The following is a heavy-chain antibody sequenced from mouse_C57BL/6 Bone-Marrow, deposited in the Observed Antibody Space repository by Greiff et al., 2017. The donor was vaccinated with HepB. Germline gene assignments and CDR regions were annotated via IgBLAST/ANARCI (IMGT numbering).Heavy chain of an antibody. CDR2: IRNKANGYTT. D-gene: IGHD3-2*02. Sequence: EVKVVESGGGLVQPGGSLSLSCAASGFTFTDYYMSWVRQPPGKALEWLGFIRNKANGYTTEYSASVKGRFTISRDNSQSILYLQMNALRAEDSATYYCARYKAAQTSYAMDYWGQGTSVTVSS. CDR3: ARYKAAQTSYAMDY. V-gene: IGHV7-3*01. CDR1: GFTFTDYY. J-gene: IGHJ4*01.